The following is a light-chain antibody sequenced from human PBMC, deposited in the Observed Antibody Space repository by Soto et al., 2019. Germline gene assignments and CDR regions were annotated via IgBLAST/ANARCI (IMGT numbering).Light chain of an antibody. Sequence: EIVLTQSPGTLSLSSGERATLSCRASQSVRSNYLAWYQQKPGQAPRLLIYGASSRATGIPDRFGGSGSGTDFTLTISRLEHEDFAVYYCQQYASSPLTFGGGTNVEIK. CDR1: QSVRSNY. J-gene: IGKJ4*01. V-gene: IGKV3-20*01. CDR2: GAS. CDR3: QQYASSPLT.